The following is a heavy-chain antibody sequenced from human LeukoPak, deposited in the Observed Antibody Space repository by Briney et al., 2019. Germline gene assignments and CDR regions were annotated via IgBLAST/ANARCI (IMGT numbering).Heavy chain of an antibody. CDR1: GYTFTSYA. D-gene: IGHD6-19*01. J-gene: IGHJ4*02. V-gene: IGHV1-3*01. CDR2: INAGNGNT. CDR3: ARAPLRAVAGFFDY. Sequence: ASVKVSCKASGYTFTSYAMHWVRQAPGQRLEWMGWINAGNGNTKYSQKFRGRVTITRDTSASTAYMELSSLRSEDTAMYYCARAPLRAVAGFFDYWGQGTLVTVSS.